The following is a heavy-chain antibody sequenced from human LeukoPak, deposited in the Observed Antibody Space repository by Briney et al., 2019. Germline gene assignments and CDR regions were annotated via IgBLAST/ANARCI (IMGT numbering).Heavy chain of an antibody. J-gene: IGHJ6*02. CDR1: GYTFTGYY. V-gene: IGHV1-2*02. CDR3: ARDLVLYYYGMDV. CDR2: INPNSGGT. Sequence: GASVKVSCKASGYTFTGYYMHWVRQAPGQGLEWMGWINPNSGGTNYAQKFQGRVTMTRDTSISTAHMELSRLRSDDTAVYYCARDLVLYYYGMDVWGQGTTVTVSS.